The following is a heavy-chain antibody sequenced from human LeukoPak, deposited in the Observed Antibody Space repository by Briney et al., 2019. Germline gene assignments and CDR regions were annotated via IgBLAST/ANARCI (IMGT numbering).Heavy chain of an antibody. CDR1: GGSISSYY. Sequence: SETLSLTCTVSGGSISSYYWSWIRQPPGKGLEWIGNIYYSGSTNYNPSLKSRVTISVDTSKNQFSLKLSSVTAADTAVYYCARVTEADYYGSGSSFDPWGQGTLVTVSS. J-gene: IGHJ5*02. CDR2: IYYSGST. D-gene: IGHD3-10*01. CDR3: ARVTEADYYGSGSSFDP. V-gene: IGHV4-59*01.